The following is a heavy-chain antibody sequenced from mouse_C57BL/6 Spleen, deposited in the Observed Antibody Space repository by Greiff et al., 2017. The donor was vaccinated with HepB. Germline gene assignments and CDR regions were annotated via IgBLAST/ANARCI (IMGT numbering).Heavy chain of an antibody. CDR3: TGGVPYYFDY. V-gene: IGHV6-3*01. CDR1: GFTFSNYW. CDR2: IRLKSDNYAT. J-gene: IGHJ2*01. Sequence: EVQVVESGGGLVQPGGSVKLSCVASGFTFSNYWMNWVRQSPEKGLEWVAQIRLKSDNYATHYAESVKGRFTISRDDSKSSVYLQMNNLRAEDTGIYYCTGGVPYYFDYWGQGTTLTVSS.